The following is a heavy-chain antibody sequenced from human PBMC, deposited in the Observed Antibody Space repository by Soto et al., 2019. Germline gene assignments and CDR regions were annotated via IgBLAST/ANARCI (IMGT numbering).Heavy chain of an antibody. CDR3: ANPQIASHYYYGMEV. J-gene: IGHJ6*02. Sequence: QVQLVQSGAEVKKPWASVKVSCKASGYTFTSFYMHWVRQAPGQGLEWMGIINPSGTTTDYAQKFQGKVTMTRDTSTSTDYMELSSLTSEDTAVYYCANPQIASHYYYGMEVLGQGTAVTVSS. CDR2: INPSGTTT. CDR1: GYTFTSFY. V-gene: IGHV1-46*01. D-gene: IGHD3-16*01.